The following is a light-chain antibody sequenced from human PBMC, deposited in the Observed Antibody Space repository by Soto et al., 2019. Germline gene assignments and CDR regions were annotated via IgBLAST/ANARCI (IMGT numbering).Light chain of an antibody. J-gene: IGLJ2*01. V-gene: IGLV2-14*01. CDR2: EVS. Sequence: QSALTQPASVSGSPGQSITISCTGTSSDVGGYNYVSWYQHHPGKAPKLIIYEVSNRPSGVSNRFSGSKSVNTASLTISGLKAEDEADYYCTSYTSTNTPVLFGGGTKVTVL. CDR3: TSYTSTNTPVL. CDR1: SSDVGGYNY.